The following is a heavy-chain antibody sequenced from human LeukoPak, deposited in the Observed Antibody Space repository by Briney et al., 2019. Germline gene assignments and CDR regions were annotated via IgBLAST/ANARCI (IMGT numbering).Heavy chain of an antibody. CDR2: ISYDGSNK. CDR3: AREDGYCSGGNCYSYFDL. Sequence: GGSPRLSCAASGFTFSSYAMHWVRQAPGKGLEWVAVISYDGSNKYYADSVKGRFTITRDNIGNSLFLQMNSLRAEDTAVYYCAREDGYCSGGNCYSYFDLWGRGTLVTVSS. CDR1: GFTFSSYA. D-gene: IGHD2-15*01. V-gene: IGHV3-30-3*01. J-gene: IGHJ4*02.